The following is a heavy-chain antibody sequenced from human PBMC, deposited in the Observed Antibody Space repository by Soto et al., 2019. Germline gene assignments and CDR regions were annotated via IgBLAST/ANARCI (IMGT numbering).Heavy chain of an antibody. CDR1: GGSFSGYY. D-gene: IGHD6-13*01. V-gene: IGHV4-34*01. CDR3: VRGFRRAAAGSDY. J-gene: IGHJ4*02. Sequence: SETLSLTCAVYGGSFSGYYWSWIRQPPGKGLEWIGEINHSGSTNYNPSLKSRVTISVDTSKNQFSLKLSSVTAADTAVYYCVRGFRRAAAGSDYSGQGTLVTVSS. CDR2: INHSGST.